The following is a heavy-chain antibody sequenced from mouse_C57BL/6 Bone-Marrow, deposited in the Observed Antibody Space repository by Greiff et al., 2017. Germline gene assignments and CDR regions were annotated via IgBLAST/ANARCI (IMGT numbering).Heavy chain of an antibody. CDR2: INPSSGYT. J-gene: IGHJ4*01. CDR1: GYTFTSYT. V-gene: IGHV1-4*01. Sequence: VQLQQSGAELARPGASVKMSCKASGYTFTSYTMHWVKQRPGQGLEWIGYINPSSGYTKYNQKFKDKATLTADKSSSTAYMQLSSLTSEDSAVYYCAKTAQAYYAMDYWGQGTSVTVSS. CDR3: AKTAQAYYAMDY. D-gene: IGHD3-2*02.